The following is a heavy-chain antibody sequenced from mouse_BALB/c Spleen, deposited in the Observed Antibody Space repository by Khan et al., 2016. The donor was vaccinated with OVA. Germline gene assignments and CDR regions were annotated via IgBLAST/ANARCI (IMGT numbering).Heavy chain of an antibody. D-gene: IGHD1-1*01. V-gene: IGHV1-7*01. CDR3: ARRGLRWDFDY. CDR1: GYTFINYW. Sequence: VQLQQSGAELAKPGASVKMSCKASGYTFINYWILWVKQRPGQGLEWIGYINPSTGYTEYNQNFKDKATLNADKSSSTAYMQLSSLTSDDSAVYYCARRGLRWDFDYWRPGTTLTVSS. CDR2: INPSTGYT. J-gene: IGHJ2*01.